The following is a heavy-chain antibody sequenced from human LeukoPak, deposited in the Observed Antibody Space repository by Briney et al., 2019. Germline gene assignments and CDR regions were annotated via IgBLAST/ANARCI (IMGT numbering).Heavy chain of an antibody. D-gene: IGHD5-24*01. V-gene: IGHV3-49*03. Sequence: PGGSLRLSCTASGFTFGDYAMSWFRQAPGKGLEWVGFIRSKAYGGTTEYAASVKGRFTISRDDSKSIAYLQMNSLKAEDTAVYYCTRDREKATIHYFDYWGQGTLVTVSS. J-gene: IGHJ4*02. CDR2: IRSKAYGGTT. CDR3: TRDREKATIHYFDY. CDR1: GFTFGDYA.